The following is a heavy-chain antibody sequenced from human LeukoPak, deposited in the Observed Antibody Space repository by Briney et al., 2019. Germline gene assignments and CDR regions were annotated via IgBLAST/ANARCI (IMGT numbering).Heavy chain of an antibody. V-gene: IGHV4-4*07. Sequence: SETLSLTCTVSGGSISSYYWSWIRQPAGKGLEWIGRIYTSGSTNYNPSLKSRVTMSADTSKNQFSLKLSSVTAADTAVYYCARAGYYYDSSGYNFDYWGQGTLVTVSS. J-gene: IGHJ4*02. CDR3: ARAGYYYDSSGYNFDY. D-gene: IGHD3-22*01. CDR2: IYTSGST. CDR1: GGSISSYY.